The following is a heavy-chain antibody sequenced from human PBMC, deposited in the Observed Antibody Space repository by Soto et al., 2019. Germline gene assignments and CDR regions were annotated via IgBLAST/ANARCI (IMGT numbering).Heavy chain of an antibody. CDR2: IKSRTDGGTP. CDR3: STDIGIYCLDF. J-gene: IGHJ6*02. D-gene: IGHD1-26*01. V-gene: IGHV3-15*01. CDR1: GLSFTNAW. Sequence: EVQLVESGGGLVKPGGSLRLSCVASGLSFTNAWMTWVRQAPGKGLEWVGRIKSRTDGGTPDYAAPVKGRFTISRDDSQNTLYLHMDSLKTEDTALYHCSTDIGIYCLDFWGQGTTVTVSS.